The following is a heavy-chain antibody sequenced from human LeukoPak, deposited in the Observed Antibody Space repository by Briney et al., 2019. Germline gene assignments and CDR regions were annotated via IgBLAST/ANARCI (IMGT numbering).Heavy chain of an antibody. J-gene: IGHJ6*02. Sequence: GESLKISFKGSGXSFTSYWIGWVRQMPGKGLEWRGIICPGDSDTRYSPSFQGQVTISADKSISTAYLQWSSLKASDTAMYYCARIGPYSSDYYYYGMDVWGQGTTVTVSS. CDR2: ICPGDSDT. V-gene: IGHV5-51*01. CDR1: GXSFTSYW. D-gene: IGHD3-22*01. CDR3: ARIGPYSSDYYYYGMDV.